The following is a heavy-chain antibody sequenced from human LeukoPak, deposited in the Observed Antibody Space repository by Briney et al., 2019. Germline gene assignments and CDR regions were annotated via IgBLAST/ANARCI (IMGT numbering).Heavy chain of an antibody. CDR2: IWYDGSNK. J-gene: IGHJ4*02. CDR1: GFTFSSYG. Sequence: PGGSLRLSCAASGFTFSSYGMHWVRQAPGKGLEWVAVIWYDGSNKYYADSVKGRFIISRDNSKNTLYLQMNSLRAEDTAVYYCARGVRGVYLLDYWGQGTLVTVSS. V-gene: IGHV3-33*01. D-gene: IGHD3-10*01. CDR3: ARGVRGVYLLDY.